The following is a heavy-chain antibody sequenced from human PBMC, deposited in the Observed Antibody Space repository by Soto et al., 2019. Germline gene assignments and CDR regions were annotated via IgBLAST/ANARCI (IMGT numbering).Heavy chain of an antibody. CDR1: GYTFSSYD. CDR3: ARKGFLDWFLDF. CDR2: VNPNSGDT. Sequence: QVQLVQSGAEVKKPGASVKISCKASGYTFSSYDINWVRQAAGQGLEWMGWVNPNSGDTDYEQTVQRRVTMTRDTSIRTAYMELRSLRSEDSGVYYCARKGFLDWFLDFWGQGTLVTVSS. J-gene: IGHJ4*02. V-gene: IGHV1-8*01. D-gene: IGHD3-9*01.